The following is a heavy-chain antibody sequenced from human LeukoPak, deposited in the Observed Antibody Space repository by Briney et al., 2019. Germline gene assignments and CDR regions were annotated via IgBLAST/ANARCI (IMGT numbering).Heavy chain of an antibody. V-gene: IGHV4-30-2*01. CDR1: GGSISSGEYY. J-gene: IGHJ4*02. Sequence: SETLSLTCTVSGGSISSGEYYWTWIRQPPGKGLEWIGYIFHTGSTYYNPSLKSQVTISVDTSKNQFSLKLSSVTAADTAVYYCARRGLGYGLTGGFIDYWGQGTLVTVSS. CDR3: ARRGLGYGLTGGFIDY. D-gene: IGHD7-27*01. CDR2: IFHTGST.